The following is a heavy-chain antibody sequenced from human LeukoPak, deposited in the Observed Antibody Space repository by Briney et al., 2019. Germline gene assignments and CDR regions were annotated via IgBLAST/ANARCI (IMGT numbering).Heavy chain of an antibody. CDR2: IQSDGSKR. CDR3: ARDSCSVPTCLDY. V-gene: IGHV3-30*02. J-gene: IGHJ4*02. CDR1: GFTSSNYG. Sequence: GGSLRLSGATSGFTSSNYGMTGFRQAQAKGLGGLAPIQSDGSKRYYIDSVKGRFIISRDQSKSTLYLQMNSLRAEDTSVYYCARDSCSVPTCLDYWGQGTLVTVSS. D-gene: IGHD2-15*01.